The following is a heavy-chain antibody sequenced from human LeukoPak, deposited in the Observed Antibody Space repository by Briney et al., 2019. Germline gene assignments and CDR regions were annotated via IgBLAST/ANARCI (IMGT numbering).Heavy chain of an antibody. V-gene: IGHV3-23*01. J-gene: IGHJ5*02. D-gene: IGHD3-10*01. CDR3: ARGYYYGSGSYLYVGL. CDR1: GFTFSNYA. CDR2: ISGSGTST. Sequence: GGSLRLSCAASGFTFSNYAMSWVRQAPGKGLERVSGISGSGTSTYYADSVKGRFTISRDNSKNTLYLQMNSLRAEDTAVYYCARGYYYGSGSYLYVGLWGQGTLVTVSS.